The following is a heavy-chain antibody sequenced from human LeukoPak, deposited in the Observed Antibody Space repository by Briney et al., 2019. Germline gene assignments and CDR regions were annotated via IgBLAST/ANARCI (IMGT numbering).Heavy chain of an antibody. CDR3: ARDEGLTY. CDR1: GFTFSSYW. J-gene: IGHJ4*02. V-gene: IGHV3-30*03. D-gene: IGHD3-16*01. CDR2: ISYDGSNK. Sequence: GGSLRLSCAASGFTFSSYWMSWVRQAPGKGLEWVAVISYDGSNKYYADSVKGRFTISRDNSKNTLYLQMNSLRAEDTAVYYCARDEGLTYWGQGTLVTVSS.